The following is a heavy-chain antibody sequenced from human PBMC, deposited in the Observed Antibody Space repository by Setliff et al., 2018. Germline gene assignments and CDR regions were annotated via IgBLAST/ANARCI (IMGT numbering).Heavy chain of an antibody. CDR3: AREVGDVIISSDAFDF. J-gene: IGHJ3*01. CDR1: GGSISSGDYY. Sequence: PSETLSLTCSVSGGSISSGDYYWSWIRQPPGKGLEWIAYMHSSGTTYRNPSLESRVTRSRVTSKNQFSLDRRSVTAADTAVYFCAREVGDVIISSDAFDFWGQGTMVTVSS. D-gene: IGHD3-10*01. V-gene: IGHV4-30-4*08. CDR2: MHSSGTT.